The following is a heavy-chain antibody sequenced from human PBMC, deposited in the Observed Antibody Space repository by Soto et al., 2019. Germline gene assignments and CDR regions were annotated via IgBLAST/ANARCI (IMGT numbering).Heavy chain of an antibody. CDR3: ARLTGSWIQLWGTCGGDCTYYFDY. V-gene: IGHV4-39*01. Sequence: QLQLQESGPGLVKPSETLSLTCTVSGGSISSSSYYWGWIRQPPGKGLEWIGSIYYSGSTYYNPSLKSRVTISVDTSKNQFSLKLSSVTAADTAVYYCARLTGSWIQLWGTCGGDCTYYFDYWGQGTLVTVSS. CDR2: IYYSGST. J-gene: IGHJ4*02. CDR1: GGSISSSSYY. D-gene: IGHD5-18*01.